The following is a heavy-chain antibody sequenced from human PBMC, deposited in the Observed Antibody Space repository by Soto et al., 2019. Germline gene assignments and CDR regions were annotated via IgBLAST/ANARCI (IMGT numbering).Heavy chain of an antibody. CDR2: INAGNGNT. CDR1: GYTFTSYA. Sequence: QVQLVQSGAEVKKPGASVKVSCKAAGYTFTSYAMHLVRQAPGQRLEWMGWINAGNGNTKYSQKFQGRVTITRDTSASTAYMELSSLRSEDTAVYYCARGTSYCTNGVCTHYYGMDVWGQGTTVTVSS. J-gene: IGHJ6*02. D-gene: IGHD2-8*01. CDR3: ARGTSYCTNGVCTHYYGMDV. V-gene: IGHV1-3*01.